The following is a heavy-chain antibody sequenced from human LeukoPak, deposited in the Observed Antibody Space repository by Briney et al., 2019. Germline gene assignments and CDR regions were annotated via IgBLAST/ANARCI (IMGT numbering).Heavy chain of an antibody. CDR1: GFTFSSYS. CDR3: AREGDIVVVPADLDY. CDR2: ISSSSSYI. J-gene: IGHJ4*02. Sequence: GGSLRLPCAASGFTFSSYSMNWVRQAPGKGLEWVSSISSSSSYIYYADSVKGRFTISRDNAKNSLYLQMNSLRAEDTAVYYCAREGDIVVVPADLDYWGQGTLVTVSS. V-gene: IGHV3-21*01. D-gene: IGHD2-2*01.